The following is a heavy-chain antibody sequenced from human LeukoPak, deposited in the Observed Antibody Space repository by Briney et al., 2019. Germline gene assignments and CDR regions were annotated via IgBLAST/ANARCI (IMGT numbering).Heavy chain of an antibody. CDR3: AKSMVRGSPYYMDV. Sequence: SETLSLTCTVSGGSISSYYWSWIRQPPGKGLEWFGSINYSGSTNYNPSLKSRVTISVDPSKNQFSLKLSSVTAAETAVYYCAKSMVRGSPYYMDVWGKGTTVTISS. J-gene: IGHJ6*03. D-gene: IGHD3-10*01. CDR2: INYSGST. CDR1: GGSISSYY. V-gene: IGHV4-59*01.